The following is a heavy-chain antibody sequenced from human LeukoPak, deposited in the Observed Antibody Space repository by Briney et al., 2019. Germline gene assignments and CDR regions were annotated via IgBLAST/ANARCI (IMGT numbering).Heavy chain of an antibody. Sequence: GGSLRLSCAASGFTFSSYWMSWVRQAPGKGLEWMANIKQDGSEKYYVDSVKGRFTISRDNAKNSLYLQMNSLRAEDTAVYYCARDGYDFWSGAYYYYGMDVWGQGTTVTVSS. CDR3: ARDGYDFWSGAYYYYGMDV. CDR2: IKQDGSEK. V-gene: IGHV3-7*01. D-gene: IGHD3-3*01. CDR1: GFTFSSYW. J-gene: IGHJ6*02.